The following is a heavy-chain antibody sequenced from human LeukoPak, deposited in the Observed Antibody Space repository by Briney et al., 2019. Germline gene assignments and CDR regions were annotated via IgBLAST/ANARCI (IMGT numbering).Heavy chain of an antibody. CDR3: ARGERSGGSWWYYYYYYMDV. CDR2: MNPNSGNT. D-gene: IGHD2-15*01. Sequence: GASVKVSCKASGYTFTSYDINWVRQATGQGLEWMGWMNPNSGNTGYAQKFQGRVTMTRNTSISTAYMELSSLRSEDTAVYYCARGERSGGSWWYYYYYYMDVWGKGTTVTVSS. CDR1: GYTFTSYD. V-gene: IGHV1-8*01. J-gene: IGHJ6*03.